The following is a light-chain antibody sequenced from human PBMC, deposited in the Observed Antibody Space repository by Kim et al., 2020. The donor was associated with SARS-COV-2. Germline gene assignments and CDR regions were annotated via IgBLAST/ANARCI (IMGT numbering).Light chain of an antibody. CDR1: RIVGSAY. J-gene: IGKJ1*01. CDR2: DAS. Sequence: PGERATLSCKARRIVGSAYLAWYQQKPGQAPRLLIYDASRRATGIPDRFSGSGSGTDFTLTISRLEPEDFAIYYCQQYGSLPRTFGQGTKVEIK. CDR3: QQYGSLPRT. V-gene: IGKV3-20*01.